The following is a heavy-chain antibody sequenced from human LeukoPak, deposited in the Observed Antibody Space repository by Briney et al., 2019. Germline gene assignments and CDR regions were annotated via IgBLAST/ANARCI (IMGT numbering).Heavy chain of an antibody. CDR2: ISSTSTYI. V-gene: IGHV3-21*01. CDR3: ARVLNYFEY. J-gene: IGHJ4*02. Sequence: PGGSLRLSCAASGFTFSDYNMNWVRQAPGKGLEWVPSISSTSTYIYYADSLKGRFTISRDNARNSVYLQMNSLRADDTAVYYCARVLNYFEYWGQGTLVTVSS. CDR1: GFTFSDYN.